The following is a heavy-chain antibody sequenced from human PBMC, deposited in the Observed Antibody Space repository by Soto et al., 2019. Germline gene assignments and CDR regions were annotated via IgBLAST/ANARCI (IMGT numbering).Heavy chain of an antibody. CDR3: ESSTPRLAAAGFVY. J-gene: IGHJ4*02. D-gene: IGHD6-13*01. V-gene: IGHV4-59*01. CDR1: GGSISSLY. Sequence: SETLSLTCTVSGGSISSLYWSWIRQPPGKGLEWIGYIYNSGSTNYNPSLKSRVTISVDTSKNQFSLKLSSVTAADTAVYYCESSTPRLAAAGFVYWGQGTLVTVSS. CDR2: IYNSGST.